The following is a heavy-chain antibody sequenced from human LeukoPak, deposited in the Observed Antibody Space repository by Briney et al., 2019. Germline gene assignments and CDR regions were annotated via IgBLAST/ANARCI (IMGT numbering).Heavy chain of an antibody. Sequence: PSETLSLTCSVSGGSISSSTYYWGWIRQPPGKGLEWIGSIYYSGSTYYNPSLKSRVTISVDTSKNQFSLKLSSVTAADTAVYYCARRGDGYNYGDAFDIWGQGTMVTVSS. CDR1: GGSISSSTYY. J-gene: IGHJ3*02. V-gene: IGHV4-39*01. D-gene: IGHD5-24*01. CDR2: IYYSGST. CDR3: ARRGDGYNYGDAFDI.